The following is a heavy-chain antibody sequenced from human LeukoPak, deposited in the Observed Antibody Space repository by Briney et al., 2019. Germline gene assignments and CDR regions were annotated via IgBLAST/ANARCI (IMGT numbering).Heavy chain of an antibody. D-gene: IGHD3-10*01. J-gene: IGHJ5*02. CDR1: GYTFTGYY. CDR3: ARGAVRALHWFDP. V-gene: IGHV1-2*02. Sequence: ASVKVSCKASGYTFTGYYMHWVRQAPGQGLEWMGWINSNSGGTNYAQKFQGRVTMTRDTSISTAYMELSRLRSDDTAVYYCARGAVRALHWFDPWGQGTLVTVSS. CDR2: INSNSGGT.